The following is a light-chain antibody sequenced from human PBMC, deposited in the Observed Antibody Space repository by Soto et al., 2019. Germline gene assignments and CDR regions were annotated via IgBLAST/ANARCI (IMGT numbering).Light chain of an antibody. CDR3: SSYAGSNNVV. J-gene: IGLJ2*01. Sequence: QSALTQPPSASGSPGQSVTISCTGTSSDVGGYNYVSWYQQHPGKAPKLMIFDVSKRPSGVPDRFSGSKSGNTASLTVSGLQAEDEGEYYFSSYAGSNNVVFGGGTKLTVL. V-gene: IGLV2-8*01. CDR1: SSDVGGYNY. CDR2: DVS.